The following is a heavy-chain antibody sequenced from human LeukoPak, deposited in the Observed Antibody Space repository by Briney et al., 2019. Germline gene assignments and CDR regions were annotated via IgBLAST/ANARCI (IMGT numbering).Heavy chain of an antibody. D-gene: IGHD3-3*01. V-gene: IGHV4-34*01. CDR1: GGSFSGYY. CDR3: ASSLGFLEWRRESYFDY. J-gene: IGHJ4*02. Sequence: SETLSLTCAVYGGSFSGYYWSWIRQPPGKGLEWIGYIYHSGSTYYNPSLKSRVTISVDRSKNQFSLKLSSVTAADTAVYYCASSLGFLEWRRESYFDYWGQGTLVTVSS. CDR2: IYHSGST.